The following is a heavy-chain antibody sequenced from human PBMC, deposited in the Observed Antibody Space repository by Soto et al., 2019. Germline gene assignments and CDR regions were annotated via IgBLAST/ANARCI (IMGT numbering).Heavy chain of an antibody. CDR1: GYSFTSYW. D-gene: IGHD6-25*01. CDR2: IYPGDSDT. Sequence: GESLKISCKGSGYSFTSYWIGWVRQMPGKGLEWMGIIYPGDSDTRYSPSFQGQVTISADKSISTAYLQWSSLKASDTAMYYCARLGSSGKENYYYYGMDVWGQGTTVTVSS. CDR3: ARLGSSGKENYYYYGMDV. J-gene: IGHJ6*02. V-gene: IGHV5-51*01.